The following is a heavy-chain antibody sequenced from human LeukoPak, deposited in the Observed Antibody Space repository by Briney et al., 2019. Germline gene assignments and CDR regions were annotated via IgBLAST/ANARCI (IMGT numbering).Heavy chain of an antibody. CDR1: GFTVSSDY. V-gene: IGHV3-53*04. Sequence: GGSLRLSCAASGFTVSSDYMSWVRQAPGKGLEWVSVIYSSSITSYADSVKGRFTISRHNSKNTLYLQMNSLRADDTAVYYCARGLSPGSPSAFDIWGQGTMVTVSS. D-gene: IGHD3-10*01. J-gene: IGHJ3*02. CDR3: ARGLSPGSPSAFDI. CDR2: IYSSSIT.